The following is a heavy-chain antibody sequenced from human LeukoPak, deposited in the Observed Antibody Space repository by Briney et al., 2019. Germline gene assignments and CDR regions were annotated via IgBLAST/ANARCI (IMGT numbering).Heavy chain of an antibody. Sequence: ASVRVSCKASGGTFSSYAISWVRQAPGQGLEWMGGIIPIFGTANYAQKLQGRVTITTDESTRTAYMELSSLRSEDTAVYYCARAAPSHSGYNWNDVSPDENYYYYMDVWGKGTTVTVSS. CDR1: GGTFSSYA. CDR2: IIPIFGTA. V-gene: IGHV1-69*05. J-gene: IGHJ6*03. CDR3: ARAAPSHSGYNWNDVSPDENYYYYMDV. D-gene: IGHD1-20*01.